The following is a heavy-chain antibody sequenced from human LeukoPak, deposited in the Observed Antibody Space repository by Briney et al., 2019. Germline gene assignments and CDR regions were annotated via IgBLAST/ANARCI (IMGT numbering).Heavy chain of an antibody. J-gene: IGHJ4*02. V-gene: IGHV3-23*01. D-gene: IGHD2-21*02. CDR2: ISGSGGST. Sequence: GGSLRLSCAASGFTFSSYAMSWVRQAPGKGLEWVSAISGSGGSTYYADSVKGRFTISRDNSKNTLYLQMNSLRAEDTAVYYCAKDPGGHIVVVTASMGYWGQGTLVTVSS. CDR1: GFTFSSYA. CDR3: AKDPGGHIVVVTASMGY.